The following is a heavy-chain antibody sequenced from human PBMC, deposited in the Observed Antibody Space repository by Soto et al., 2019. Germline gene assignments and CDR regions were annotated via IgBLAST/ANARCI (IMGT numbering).Heavy chain of an antibody. J-gene: IGHJ6*02. CDR3: AHSRFVTMVRGVLRYYYYGMDV. CDR1: GFSLSTSGVG. V-gene: IGHV2-5*02. Sequence: SGPTLVNPTQTLTLTCTFSGFSLSTSGVGVGWIRQPPGKALEWLALIYWDDDKRYSPSLKSRLTITKDTSKNQVVLTMTNMDPVDTATYYCAHSRFVTMVRGVLRYYYYGMDVWGQGTTVTVSS. CDR2: IYWDDDK. D-gene: IGHD3-10*01.